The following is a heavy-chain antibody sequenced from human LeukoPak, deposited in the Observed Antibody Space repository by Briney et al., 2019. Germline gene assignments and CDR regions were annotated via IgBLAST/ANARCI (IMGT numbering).Heavy chain of an antibody. CDR1: GFTFSSYS. J-gene: IGHJ6*02. CDR2: VSTGSNYI. Sequence: PGGSLRLSCTASGFTFSSYSLNWVRQAPGKGLEWVSSVSTGSNYIYYADSVKGRFTISRDNDKNSLYLQMNSLRVEDTAVYYCARDQTLGSEDYYYGMDVWGQGTTVTVSS. D-gene: IGHD1-26*01. CDR3: ARDQTLGSEDYYYGMDV. V-gene: IGHV3-21*01.